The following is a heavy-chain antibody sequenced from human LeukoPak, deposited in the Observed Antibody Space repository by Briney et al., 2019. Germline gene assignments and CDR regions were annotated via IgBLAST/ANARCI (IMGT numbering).Heavy chain of an antibody. Sequence: ASVKVSCKASGYTFTGYYMHWVRQAPGQGLEWMGRINPNSGGANYAQKFQGRVTMTRDTSISTAYMELSRLRSEDTAVYYCARARGYSYGWTHYYGMDVWGQGTTVTVSS. CDR1: GYTFTGYY. CDR2: INPNSGGA. CDR3: ARARGYSYGWTHYYGMDV. D-gene: IGHD5-18*01. J-gene: IGHJ6*02. V-gene: IGHV1-2*06.